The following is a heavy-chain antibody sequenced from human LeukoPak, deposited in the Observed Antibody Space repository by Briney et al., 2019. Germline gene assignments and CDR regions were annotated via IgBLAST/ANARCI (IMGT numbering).Heavy chain of an antibody. V-gene: IGHV3-23*01. CDR2: ISGSGGST. CDR3: AKGEGRYGFWSDNLVDY. J-gene: IGHJ4*02. Sequence: PGGSLRLSCAASGFTFSSYAMSWVRQAPGKGLEWVSAISGSGGSTYYADSVKGRFTISRDNSKNTLYLQMNSLRAEDTAVYYCAKGEGRYGFWSDNLVDYWGQGTLVTVSS. CDR1: GFTFSSYA. D-gene: IGHD3-3*01.